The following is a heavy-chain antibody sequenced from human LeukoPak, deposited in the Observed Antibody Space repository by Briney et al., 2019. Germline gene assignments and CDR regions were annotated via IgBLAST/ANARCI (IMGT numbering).Heavy chain of an antibody. D-gene: IGHD2-2*01. J-gene: IGHJ4*02. Sequence: PGGSLRLSCADSGYTFSSYAMSWVRQAPGKGLEWVSAISGSGGSTYYADSVKGRFTISRDNSKNTLYLQMNSLRAEDTAVYYCAKDEGYCSSTSCLDFDYWGQGTLVTVSS. CDR1: GYTFSSYA. CDR2: ISGSGGST. V-gene: IGHV3-23*01. CDR3: AKDEGYCSSTSCLDFDY.